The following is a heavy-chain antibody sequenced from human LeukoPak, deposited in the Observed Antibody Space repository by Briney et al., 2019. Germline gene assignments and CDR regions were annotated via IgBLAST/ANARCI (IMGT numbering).Heavy chain of an antibody. J-gene: IGHJ6*03. Sequence: GGSLRLSCAASGFTFSSYSMNWVRQAPGKGLEWVSSISSSSSYIYYADSVKGRFTISRDNSKNSLYLQMNSLRTEDTALYYCAKARSRYYYYYMDVWGKGTTVTVSS. CDR2: ISSSSSYI. V-gene: IGHV3-21*04. CDR3: AKARSRYYYYYMDV. CDR1: GFTFSSYS.